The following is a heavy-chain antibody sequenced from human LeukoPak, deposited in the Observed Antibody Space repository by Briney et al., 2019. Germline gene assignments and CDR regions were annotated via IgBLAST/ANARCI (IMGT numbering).Heavy chain of an antibody. CDR3: ASSGNIAG. D-gene: IGHD6-13*01. Sequence: ASVKVSCKASGYTFTSYYMHWVRQAPGQGLEWMGIINPSGDSTNYAQKFQGRVTMTRDTSISTAYMELSRLRSDDTAVYYCASSGNIAGWGQGTLVTVSS. V-gene: IGHV1-46*01. CDR2: INPSGDST. J-gene: IGHJ4*02. CDR1: GYTFTSYY.